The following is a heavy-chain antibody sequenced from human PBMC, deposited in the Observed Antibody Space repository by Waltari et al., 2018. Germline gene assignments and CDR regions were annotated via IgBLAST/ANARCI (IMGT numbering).Heavy chain of an antibody. V-gene: IGHV1-18*01. J-gene: IGHJ4*02. CDR1: GYIFSHYG. Sequence: QLVQSGAEVTKPGASVKVSCKASGYIFSHYGITWVRKAPGQGLEWMGWIYPYSGNTKYEQSLQGRVTLTTDTSTTTAYMEIRSLRSDDTAIYYCARDDADSSNFGGFWGQGTLVTVSS. CDR3: ARDDADSSNFGGF. CDR2: IYPYSGNT. D-gene: IGHD6-13*01.